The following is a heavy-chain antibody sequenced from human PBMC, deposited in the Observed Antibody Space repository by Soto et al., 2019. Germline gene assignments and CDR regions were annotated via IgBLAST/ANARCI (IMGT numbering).Heavy chain of an antibody. V-gene: IGHV1-69*06. Sequence: EASVKVSCKASGGTFSSYAISWVRQAPGQGLEWMGGIIPIFGTANYAQKFQGRVTITADKSTSTAYMELSSLRSEDTAVYYCARNMVDGYYYGMDVWGQGTTVTVSS. CDR2: IIPIFGTA. D-gene: IGHD2-15*01. CDR3: ARNMVDGYYYGMDV. CDR1: GGTFSSYA. J-gene: IGHJ6*02.